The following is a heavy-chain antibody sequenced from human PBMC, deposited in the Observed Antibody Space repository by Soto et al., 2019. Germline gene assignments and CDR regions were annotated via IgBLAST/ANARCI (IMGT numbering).Heavy chain of an antibody. Sequence: GGSLRLSCAASGFTFSSYAMSWVRQAPGKGLEWVSAISGSGGSTYYADSVKGRFTISRDNSKNTLYLQMNSLRAEDTAVYYCAKDRRFSSMITSSFDYWGQGTLVTVSS. D-gene: IGHD3-16*01. CDR3: AKDRRFSSMITSSFDY. J-gene: IGHJ4*02. CDR1: GFTFSSYA. V-gene: IGHV3-23*01. CDR2: ISGSGGST.